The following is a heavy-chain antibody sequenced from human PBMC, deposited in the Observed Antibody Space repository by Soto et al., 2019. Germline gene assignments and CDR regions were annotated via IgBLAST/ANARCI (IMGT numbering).Heavy chain of an antibody. V-gene: IGHV1-18*04. CDR1: GYTFTSYG. CDR2: ISAYNGNT. D-gene: IGHD2-2*01. CDR3: AKSHSAYQPPPLVDV. Sequence: ASVKVSCKASGYTFTSYGISWVRQAPGQGLEWMGWISAYNGNTNYAQKLQGRVTMTTDTSTSTAYMELRSLRSDDTAVYYCAKSHSAYQPPPLVDVWGQGTTVTVSS. J-gene: IGHJ6*02.